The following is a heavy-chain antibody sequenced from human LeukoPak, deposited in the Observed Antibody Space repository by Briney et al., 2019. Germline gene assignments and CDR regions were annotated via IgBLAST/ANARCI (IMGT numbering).Heavy chain of an antibody. CDR1: GFTFSGYE. CDR2: ISTSGSTI. J-gene: IGHJ4*02. D-gene: IGHD1-26*01. CDR3: ARDLSGSYRFDQ. Sequence: GGSLRLSCAASGFTFSGYEMHWVRQAPGKGLEWVSSISTSGSTIYYADSVKGRFTISRDNAKNSLFLQMNSLRDEDTALYYCARDLSGSYRFDQWGQGTLVTVSS. V-gene: IGHV3-48*03.